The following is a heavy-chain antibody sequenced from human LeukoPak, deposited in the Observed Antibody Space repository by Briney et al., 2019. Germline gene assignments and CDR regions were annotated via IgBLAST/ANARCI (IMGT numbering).Heavy chain of an antibody. Sequence: PGGSLRLSCAASAFTFIDYSMNWVRQAPGKGLEWVSYISGRSSTIYYADSVKGRFTISRDNAKNLMYLQMNSLRAEDTAVYYCARDRIKSGSYYFDYWGQGTLVTVSS. V-gene: IGHV3-48*01. CDR2: ISGRSSTI. CDR1: AFTFIDYS. J-gene: IGHJ4*02. D-gene: IGHD1-26*01. CDR3: ARDRIKSGSYYFDY.